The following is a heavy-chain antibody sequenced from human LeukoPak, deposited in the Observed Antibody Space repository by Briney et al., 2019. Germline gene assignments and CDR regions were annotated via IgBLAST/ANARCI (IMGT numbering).Heavy chain of an antibody. CDR1: SGSINSYY. CDR3: ATRPKFMSTYFDL. CDR2: VYTSGSP. V-gene: IGHV4-4*07. Sequence: SETLSLTCTVSSGSINSYYWTWTRQPAGKGLEWLGRVYTSGSPNYNPSLKGRVTMSLDTSKNQFSLKLRSVTAADTAVYYCATRPKFMSTYFDLWGRGTLVTVSS. J-gene: IGHJ2*01. D-gene: IGHD5/OR15-5a*01.